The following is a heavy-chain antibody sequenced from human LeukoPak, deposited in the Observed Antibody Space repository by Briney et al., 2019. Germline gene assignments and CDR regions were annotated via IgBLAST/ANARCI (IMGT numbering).Heavy chain of an antibody. CDR1: GYTFTSYY. D-gene: IGHD3-10*01. CDR3: ARPAWNYYGSGGYFDY. Sequence: WASVKVSCKASGYTFTSYYMHWVRQAPGQGLEWMGIINPSGGSTSYAQRFQGRVTMTRDTSTSTVYMELSSLRYEDTAVYYCARPAWNYYGSGGYFDYWGQGTLVTVSS. J-gene: IGHJ4*02. CDR2: INPSGGST. V-gene: IGHV1-46*01.